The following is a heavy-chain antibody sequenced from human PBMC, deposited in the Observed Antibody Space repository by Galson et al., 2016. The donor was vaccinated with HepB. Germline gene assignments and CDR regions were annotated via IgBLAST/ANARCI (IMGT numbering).Heavy chain of an antibody. D-gene: IGHD3-9*01. J-gene: IGHJ2*01. CDR3: ARNLERTGDFDK. V-gene: IGHV1-8*01. CDR2: MNPNTGNT. Sequence: SVKVSCKASGYTFTDYDINWVRQATGQGLEWIGWMNPNTGNTGLAQKFQGRVTLTRNTSIRTAYMELSSLSSEDTAVYYCARNLERTGDFDKWGRGTQVTVSS. CDR1: GYTFTDYD.